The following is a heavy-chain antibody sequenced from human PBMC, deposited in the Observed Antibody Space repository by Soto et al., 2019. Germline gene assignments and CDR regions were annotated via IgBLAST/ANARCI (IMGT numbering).Heavy chain of an antibody. V-gene: IGHV3-23*01. CDR1: GFTFSSYA. CDR3: AKLPQYDISTGYLNYFDY. J-gene: IGHJ4*02. D-gene: IGHD3-9*01. Sequence: PGGSLRLSCAASGFTFSSYAMSWVRQAPGKGLEWVSAFRGDGTGAHYADSVKGRFTISRDNSKNTLYLHMNSLRAEDTAVYYCAKLPQYDISTGYLNYFDYWGQGTLVTVSS. CDR2: FRGDGTGA.